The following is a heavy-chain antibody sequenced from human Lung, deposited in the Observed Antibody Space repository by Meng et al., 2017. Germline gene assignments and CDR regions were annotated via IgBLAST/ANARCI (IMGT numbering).Heavy chain of an antibody. V-gene: IGHV4-34*01. CDR2: INHSGST. J-gene: IGHJ4*02. D-gene: IGHD4-11*01. Sequence: VPLQQGGVRVLKPSEALSLTGVVSGGSFSDYYWIWIRQPPGKGLEWIGEINHSGSTNYNPSLESRATISGDTSQNNLSLKLSSVTAADSAVYYCARGPTTMAHDFDYWGQGTLVTVSS. CDR3: ARGPTTMAHDFDY. CDR1: GGSFSDYY.